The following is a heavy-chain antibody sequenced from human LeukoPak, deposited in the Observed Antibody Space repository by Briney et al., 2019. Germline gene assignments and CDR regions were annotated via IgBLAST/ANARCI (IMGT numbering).Heavy chain of an antibody. V-gene: IGHV1-18*01. J-gene: IGHJ6*02. CDR2: ISGYNGKT. Sequence: PGASVKVSFKASGYAFNTNAITWVRQAPGQGLEWMGWISGYNGKTNYAQKFQGRVTMTTDTSTSTAYMELRSLRSDDTAVYYCARGRDILTSPYGLDVWGQGTTVIVSS. D-gene: IGHD3-9*01. CDR3: ARGRDILTSPYGLDV. CDR1: GYAFNTNA.